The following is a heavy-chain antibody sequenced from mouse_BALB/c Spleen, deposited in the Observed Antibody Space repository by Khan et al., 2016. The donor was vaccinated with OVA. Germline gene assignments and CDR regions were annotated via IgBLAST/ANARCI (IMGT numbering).Heavy chain of an antibody. CDR2: VDPFNGGS. CDR3: VRQGYPPPFAC. J-gene: IGHJ3*01. V-gene: IGHV1-31*01. CDR1: GYSSTTYY. D-gene: IGHD2-2*01. Sequence: VQLQQPGPELMKPGASVKISCKASGYSSTTYYIHWAKQSHGKTLEWIGYVDPFNGGSTYNQKFQGKATLTVDKSSSTAYMDRSRLRSVDSAVCSCVRQGYPPPFACWGQGTQGTGSA.